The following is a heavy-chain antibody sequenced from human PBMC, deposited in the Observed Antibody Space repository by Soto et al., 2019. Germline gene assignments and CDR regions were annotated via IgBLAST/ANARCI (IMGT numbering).Heavy chain of an antibody. CDR2: TIPIFRTA. D-gene: IGHD6-6*01. CDR1: GGTFNSYA. V-gene: IGHV1-69*12. CDR3: ASQQLGPSYYYGMDV. Sequence: QVQLVQSGAEVKKPGSSVKVSCKASGGTFNSYAISWVRQAPGQGREWMGGTIPIFRTADYAQKFQGRVTITADESTSTAYMELSSLRSEDTAVYYCASQQLGPSYYYGMDVWGQGTTVTVSS. J-gene: IGHJ6*02.